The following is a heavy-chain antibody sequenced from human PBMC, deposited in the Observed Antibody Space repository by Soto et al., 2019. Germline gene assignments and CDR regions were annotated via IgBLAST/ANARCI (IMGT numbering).Heavy chain of an antibody. CDR2: INAGNGNT. CDR3: AAGRMNLVPSAMLY. Sequence: GDSVKVSCKASGYTFTSYAMHWVRQAPGQRLEWMGWINAGNGNTKYSQKFQGRVTITRDTSASTAYMELSSLRSEDTAVYYCAAGRMNLVPSAMLYWGQGTLFSVSS. D-gene: IGHD2-2*01. J-gene: IGHJ4*02. V-gene: IGHV1-3*01. CDR1: GYTFTSYA.